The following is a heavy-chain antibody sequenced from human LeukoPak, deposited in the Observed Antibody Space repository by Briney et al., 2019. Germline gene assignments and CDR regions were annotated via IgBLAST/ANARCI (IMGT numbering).Heavy chain of an antibody. V-gene: IGHV3-53*01. CDR2: IYSGGST. CDR1: GFSVSSNY. CDR3: AREAGLGAVNNWFDP. Sequence: GGSLRLSCAASGFSVSSNYMSWVRQAPGKGLEWVSVIYSGGSTYYADSVKGRFTISRDNSKNTLYLQMNSLRAEDTAVYYCAREAGLGAVNNWFDPWGQGTLVTVSS. J-gene: IGHJ5*02. D-gene: IGHD6-19*01.